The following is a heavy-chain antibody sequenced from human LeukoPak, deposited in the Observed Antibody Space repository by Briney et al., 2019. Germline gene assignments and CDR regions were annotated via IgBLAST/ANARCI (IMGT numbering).Heavy chain of an antibody. CDR1: GFTFSSYA. Sequence: GGSLRLSCAASGFTFSSYAMSWVRQAPGKGLEWVSTITRSGGSTYYADSVKGRFTVSRDNSKSTVYLELSSLRPEDTAVYYCVKDGDGMDVWGQGTSVTVSS. V-gene: IGHV3-23*01. CDR3: VKDGDGMDV. D-gene: IGHD2-15*01. J-gene: IGHJ6*02. CDR2: ITRSGGST.